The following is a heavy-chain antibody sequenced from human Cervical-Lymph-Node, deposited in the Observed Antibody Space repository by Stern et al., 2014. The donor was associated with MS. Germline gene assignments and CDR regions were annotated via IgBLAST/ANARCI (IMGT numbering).Heavy chain of an antibody. CDR1: GGTFSSSD. Sequence: QMQLVQSGAEVQKPGSSVKVSCRASGGTFSSSDISWVRQAPGQVLEWMGGIIPIIGTANYAQKYQGRVTITADESTSTAYMELSSLRSEDTAIYYCALGGFGHYFENWGQGTLVTVSS. CDR2: IIPIIGTA. CDR3: ALGGFGHYFEN. D-gene: IGHD3-10*01. V-gene: IGHV1-69*01. J-gene: IGHJ4*02.